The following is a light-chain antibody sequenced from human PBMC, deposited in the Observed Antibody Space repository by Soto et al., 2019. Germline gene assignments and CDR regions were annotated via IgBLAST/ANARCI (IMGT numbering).Light chain of an antibody. CDR2: SSN. J-gene: IGLJ2*01. CDR1: SSNIGSNS. V-gene: IGLV1-44*01. CDR3: AAWDDSLNGVV. Sequence: QLVLTQPPSASGTPGQRVTISCSGSSSNIGSNSVNWYQQLPGTAPKLLMYSSNQRPSGVPDRFSGSKSGTSASLAISGLQSEDEADYYCAAWDDSLNGVVFGGGTKLT.